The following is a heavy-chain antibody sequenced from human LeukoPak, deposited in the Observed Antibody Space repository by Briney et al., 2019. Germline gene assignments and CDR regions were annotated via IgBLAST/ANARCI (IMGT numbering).Heavy chain of an antibody. Sequence: SGTLSLTCAVSGGSISSSNWWSWIRPPPGKGLEWIGEIYHSGSTNYNPSLKSRVTISVDKSKTQFSLKLSSVTAADTAVYYCASSIYCSGGSCYSDYYYMDVWGKGTTVTISS. CDR2: IYHSGST. CDR1: GGSISSSNW. CDR3: ASSIYCSGGSCYSDYYYMDV. J-gene: IGHJ6*03. D-gene: IGHD2-15*01. V-gene: IGHV4-4*02.